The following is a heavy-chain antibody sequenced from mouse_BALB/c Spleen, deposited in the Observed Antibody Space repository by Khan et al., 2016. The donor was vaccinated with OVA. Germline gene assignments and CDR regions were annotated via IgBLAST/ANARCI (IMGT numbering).Heavy chain of an antibody. Sequence: EVQLVESGGGLVQPGGSRKLSCAASGFSFSSFGMHWVRQAPEKGLEWVAYISSDSNTIYYVDTVKGRFTISRDNTKNTLFLQMTSLRSEDTAMYYCARANWAWFAYWGQGTLVTVSA. D-gene: IGHD4-1*01. V-gene: IGHV5-17*02. CDR2: ISSDSNTI. CDR1: GFSFSSFG. CDR3: ARANWAWFAY. J-gene: IGHJ3*01.